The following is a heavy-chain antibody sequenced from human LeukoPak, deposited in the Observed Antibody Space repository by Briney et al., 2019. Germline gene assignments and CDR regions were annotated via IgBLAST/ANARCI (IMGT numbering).Heavy chain of an antibody. CDR3: ARDNTAMGRTCDY. Sequence: ASVKVSCKASGYTFTGYYMHWVRQAPGQGLKWMGWINPNSGGTNYAQKFQGRVTMTRDTSISTAYMELSRLRSDDTAVYYCARDNTAMGRTCDYWGQGTLVTVSS. D-gene: IGHD5-18*01. CDR1: GYTFTGYY. J-gene: IGHJ4*02. V-gene: IGHV1-2*02. CDR2: INPNSGGT.